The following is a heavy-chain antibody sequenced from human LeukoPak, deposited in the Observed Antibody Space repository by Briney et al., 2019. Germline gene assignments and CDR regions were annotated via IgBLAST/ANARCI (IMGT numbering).Heavy chain of an antibody. J-gene: IGHJ1*01. CDR1: GFTFSSYE. D-gene: IGHD3-22*01. CDR3: ARAPYYYDSSGYFQH. Sequence: GGSLGLSCAASGFTFSSYEMNWVRQAPGKGLEWVSYISSSGGTIHYADSVKGRFTISRDNAKNSLYLQMNSLRAEDTAVYYCARAPYYYDSSGYFQHRGQGTLVTVSP. V-gene: IGHV3-48*03. CDR2: ISSSGGTI.